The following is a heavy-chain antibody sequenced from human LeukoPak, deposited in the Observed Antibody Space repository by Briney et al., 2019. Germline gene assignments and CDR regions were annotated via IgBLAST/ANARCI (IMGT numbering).Heavy chain of an antibody. CDR3: AKARVRIVELVAATIPYDF. CDR1: GFTFNSFA. J-gene: IGHJ4*02. CDR2: ISGSGTST. D-gene: IGHD2-15*01. V-gene: IGHV3-23*01. Sequence: PGGSLRVSCAASGFTFNSFAMSWVRQAPEEGLEWVSTISGSGTSTYYADSVKGRFIISRDNAKNTLYLQLSRLRAEDTAVYYCAKARVRIVELVAATIPYDFWGQGTRVTVSS.